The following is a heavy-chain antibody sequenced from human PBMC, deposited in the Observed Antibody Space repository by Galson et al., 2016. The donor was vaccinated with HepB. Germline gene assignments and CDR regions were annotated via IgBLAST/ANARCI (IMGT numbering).Heavy chain of an antibody. CDR1: GFRFSSNGFTLSNFA. CDR2: ISAGGGST. D-gene: IGHD5-18*01. Sequence: SLRLSCAASGFRFSSNGFTLSNFALHWVRQARGKGLEWVSGISAGGGSTYYADSVTGRFTVSRDNSRNTLYLQMNSLRAEDTALYYCAKGGYSYGYMDYLGQGPLVTGSS. CDR3: AKGGYSYGYMDY. J-gene: IGHJ4*02. V-gene: IGHV3-23*01.